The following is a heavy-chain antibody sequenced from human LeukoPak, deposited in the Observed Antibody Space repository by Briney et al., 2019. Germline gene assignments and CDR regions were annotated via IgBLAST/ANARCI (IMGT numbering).Heavy chain of an antibody. CDR3: ATRTSGAFDF. V-gene: IGHV3-30-3*01. CDR1: GFTFSSYW. J-gene: IGHJ3*01. CDR2: ISDDGSNK. Sequence: PGGSLRLSCAASGFTFSSYWMHWVRQAPGKGLEWVALISDDGSNKYYTNSVKGRFTISRDNSKNTLYLQMNSLRAEDTAVYYCATRTSGAFDFWGQGTMVIVS.